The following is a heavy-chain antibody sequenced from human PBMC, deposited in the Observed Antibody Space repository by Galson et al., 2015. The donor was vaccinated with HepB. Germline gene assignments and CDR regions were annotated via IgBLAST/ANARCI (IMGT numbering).Heavy chain of an antibody. D-gene: IGHD1-1*01. V-gene: IGHV3-33*01. Sequence: SLRLSCAASGFTFSRYGMHWVRQVPGKGLEWLAIIWSDGSEEYYADSVKGRFTISRDNSKNTLYLQMNSLRAEDTAEYFCAVNMKRGTSDYWGQGTRVTVSS. CDR2: IWSDGSEE. J-gene: IGHJ4*02. CDR3: AVNMKRGTSDY. CDR1: GFTFSRYG.